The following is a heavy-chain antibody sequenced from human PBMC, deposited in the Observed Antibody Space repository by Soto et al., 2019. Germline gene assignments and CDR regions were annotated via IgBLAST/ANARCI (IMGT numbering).Heavy chain of an antibody. Sequence: GGSLRLSCAASGFTFSSYWMSWVRQAPGKGLEWVANIKQDGSEKYYVDSVKGRFTISRDKAKNSLYLQMNSLRAEDTAVYYCARGPRVGYYGSGSYYFDYWGQGTLVTVSS. D-gene: IGHD3-10*01. CDR3: ARGPRVGYYGSGSYYFDY. J-gene: IGHJ4*02. CDR1: GFTFSSYW. CDR2: IKQDGSEK. V-gene: IGHV3-7*01.